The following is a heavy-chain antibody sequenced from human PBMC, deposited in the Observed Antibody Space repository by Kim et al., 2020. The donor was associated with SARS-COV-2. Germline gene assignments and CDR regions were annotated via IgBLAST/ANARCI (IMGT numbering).Heavy chain of an antibody. Sequence: RVTISVDTSKNQFSLKLSSVTAADTAVYYCARVGTLIGPSTVAGPHWFDPWGQGTLVTVSS. D-gene: IGHD6-19*01. V-gene: IGHV4-31*02. J-gene: IGHJ5*02. CDR3: ARVGTLIGPSTVAGPHWFDP.